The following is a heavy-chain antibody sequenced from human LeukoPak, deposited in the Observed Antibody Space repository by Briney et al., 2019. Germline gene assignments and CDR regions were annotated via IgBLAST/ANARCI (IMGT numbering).Heavy chain of an antibody. J-gene: IGHJ4*02. CDR3: ARGCAGSTCSTRHFDY. D-gene: IGHD2-2*02. Sequence: GGSLRLSCAASGFTVSSNYMTWVRQAPRKGLEWVSSINSGSTYMFYADSVKGRFTISRDNAKNLLYLLVNSLRADDTALYYCARGCAGSTCSTRHFDYWGQGTLVTVSS. CDR1: GFTVSSNY. CDR2: INSGSTYM. V-gene: IGHV3-21*06.